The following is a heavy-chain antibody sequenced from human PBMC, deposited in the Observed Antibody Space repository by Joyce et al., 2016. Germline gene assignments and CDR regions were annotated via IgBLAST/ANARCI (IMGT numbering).Heavy chain of an antibody. CDR2: LSNSGESA. D-gene: IGHD3-22*01. J-gene: IGHJ4*02. Sequence: ELQLLESGGGLTQPGGSLGLSCAASGFIFSNYAMSWVRQAPGKGLEWVSGLSNSGESAFYADSVKGRFTISRDNSKSTLYLQMNSLRAEDSAIYYCGRYYYDSTGYWGSYFDYWGQGILVTVSS. CDR3: GRYYYDSTGYWGSYFDY. V-gene: IGHV3-23*01. CDR1: GFIFSNYA.